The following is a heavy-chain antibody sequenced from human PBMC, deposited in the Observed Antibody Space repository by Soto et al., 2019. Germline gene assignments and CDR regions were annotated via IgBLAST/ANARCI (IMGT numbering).Heavy chain of an antibody. D-gene: IGHD3-22*01. J-gene: IGHJ5*02. CDR3: ARHVTTTWFDR. CDR1: GDSISSNSYY. CDR2: IDYSGTT. Sequence: SETLSLTCTVSGDSISSNSYYWGWIRQPPGKGLEWIGKIDYSGTTYYNPSLKRRVTISVDTSKNQFSLLLSSVTAADTALYYCARHVTTTWFDRWGQGTLVTVSS. V-gene: IGHV4-39*01.